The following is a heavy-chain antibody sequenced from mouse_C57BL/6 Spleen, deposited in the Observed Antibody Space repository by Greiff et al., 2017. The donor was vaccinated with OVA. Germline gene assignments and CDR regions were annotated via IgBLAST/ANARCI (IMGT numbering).Heavy chain of an antibody. CDR2: ISSGSSTI. V-gene: IGHV5-17*01. D-gene: IGHD2-1*01. Sequence: EVKLMESGGGLAKPGGSLKLSCAASGFTFSDYGMHWVRQAPEKGLEWVAYISSGSSTIYYADTVKGRFTISRDNAKNTLFLQMTSLRSEDTAMYYCARNYYQSHFDYWGQGTTLTVSS. CDR3: ARNYYQSHFDY. CDR1: GFTFSDYG. J-gene: IGHJ2*01.